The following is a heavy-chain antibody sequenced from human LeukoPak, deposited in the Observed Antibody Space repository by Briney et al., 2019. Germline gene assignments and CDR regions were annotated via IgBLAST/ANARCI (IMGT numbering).Heavy chain of an antibody. Sequence: ASVKVSCKSSAYTFIAYYVYCGRQAPGQRGEWMGWIHTSSGGASYAQKFQGRVIMTRDTSISTAYMQLTRLTSDDTAAYYCAIKRIHGNAFDYWGQGTLVTVSS. D-gene: IGHD2/OR15-2a*01. J-gene: IGHJ4*02. V-gene: IGHV1-2*02. CDR3: AIKRIHGNAFDY. CDR1: AYTFIAYY. CDR2: IHTSSGGA.